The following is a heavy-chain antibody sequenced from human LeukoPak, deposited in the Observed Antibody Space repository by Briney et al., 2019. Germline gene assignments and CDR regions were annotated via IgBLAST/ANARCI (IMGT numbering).Heavy chain of an antibody. D-gene: IGHD6-19*01. V-gene: IGHV1-18*01. CDR3: ARDRRYTGYSSGWYSY. CDR2: ISAYNGNT. CDR1: GYTFTSYG. J-gene: IGHJ4*02. Sequence: GASMKVSCKASGYTFTSYGISWVRQAPGQGLEWMGWISAYNGNTNYAQKLQGRVTMTTDTSTSTAYMELRSLRSDDTAVYYCARDRRYTGYSSGWYSYWGQGTLVTVSS.